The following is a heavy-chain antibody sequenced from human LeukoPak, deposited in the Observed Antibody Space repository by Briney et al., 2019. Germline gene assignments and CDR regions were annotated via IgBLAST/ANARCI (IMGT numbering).Heavy chain of an antibody. CDR2: IYYSGST. CDR1: GGSISSYY. V-gene: IGHV4-59*01. D-gene: IGHD3-10*01. J-gene: IGHJ2*01. CDR3: ARDRPGSYWYFDL. Sequence: SETLSLTCTVSGGSISSYYWSWIRQPPGKGLEWIGYIYYSGSTNYNPSLKSRVTISVDTSKNQFSLKLSSVTAADTAVYYCARDRPGSYWYFDLWGRGTLVTVSS.